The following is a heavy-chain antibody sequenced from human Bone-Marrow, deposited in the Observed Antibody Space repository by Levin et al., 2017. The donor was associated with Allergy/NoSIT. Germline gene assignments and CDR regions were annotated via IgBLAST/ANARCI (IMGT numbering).Heavy chain of an antibody. V-gene: IGHV4-39*01. Sequence: SETLSLTCAVSGGSISSDNYYWGWIRQPPGKGLEWIGTIYSGGGTYYNPSLKSRVTISVDMSKNQFSLKLSSVTAADTAVYYCARIAMTRTDRFDPWGQGTLVTVSS. J-gene: IGHJ5*02. CDR2: IYSGGGT. D-gene: IGHD6-19*01. CDR1: GGSISSDNYY. CDR3: ARIAMTRTDRFDP.